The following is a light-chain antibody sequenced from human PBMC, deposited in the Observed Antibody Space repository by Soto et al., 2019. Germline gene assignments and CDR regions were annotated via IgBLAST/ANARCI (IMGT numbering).Light chain of an antibody. CDR3: QQYRVWPPYT. J-gene: IGKJ2*01. CDR2: DAS. CDR1: QSVTSK. V-gene: IGKV3-15*01. Sequence: EIVMTQSPATLSVSPGENATLSCRASQSVTSKLAWYQQRPGHSPRLLIYDASTRATGIPARFSGSGSETEFTLSISSLQSEDFAVYYCQQYRVWPPYTFGQGTKVDIK.